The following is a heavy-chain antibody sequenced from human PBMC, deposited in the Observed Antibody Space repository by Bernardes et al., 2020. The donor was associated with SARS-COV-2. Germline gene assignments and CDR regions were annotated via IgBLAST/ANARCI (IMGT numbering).Heavy chain of an antibody. CDR1: GGSFSEFS. Sequence: SETLSLTCAVSGGSFSEFSWSWVRQPPGKGLEWIGQINHRGISKYNSSLKSRVTISLDMSNNQVSLKLTSVTAADTGVYYCARDRRLGGPSLRWGLPQETIYYYGMDVWGQGTTVTASS. CDR2: INHRGIS. J-gene: IGHJ6*02. D-gene: IGHD2-21*02. V-gene: IGHV4-34*01. CDR3: ARDRRLGGPSLRWGLPQETIYYYGMDV.